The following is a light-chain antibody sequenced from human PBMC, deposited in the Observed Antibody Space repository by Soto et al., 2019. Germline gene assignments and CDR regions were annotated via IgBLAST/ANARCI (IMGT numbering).Light chain of an antibody. J-gene: IGLJ1*01. CDR3: GTWDSSLIAL. V-gene: IGLV1-51*02. CDR1: SSNIGSND. CDR2: ENS. Sequence: QSVLTQPPSVSAAPGQKVTISCSGTSSNIGSNDVSWYQQLPGKAPKLLIYENSQQPSGIPDRFSGSKSGTSASLGITGLQTGDEADYYCGTWDSSLIALFGTGTKVTVL.